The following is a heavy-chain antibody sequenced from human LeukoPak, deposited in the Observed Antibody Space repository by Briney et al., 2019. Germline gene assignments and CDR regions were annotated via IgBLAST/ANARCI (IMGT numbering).Heavy chain of an antibody. CDR1: GFTFSDYY. D-gene: IGHD3-3*01. CDR3: ARSRETYYDFPTYGMDV. Sequence: GGSLRLSCAASGFTFSDYYMSWIRQAPGKGLEWVSYISSSGSTIYYADSVKGRFTISRDNAKNSLYLQMNSLRAEDTAVYYCARSRETYYDFPTYGMDVWGQGTTVTVSS. CDR2: ISSSGSTI. V-gene: IGHV3-11*01. J-gene: IGHJ6*02.